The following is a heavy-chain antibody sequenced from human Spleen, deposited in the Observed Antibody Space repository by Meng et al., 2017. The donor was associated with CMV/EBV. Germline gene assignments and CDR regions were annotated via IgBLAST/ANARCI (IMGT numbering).Heavy chain of an antibody. V-gene: IGHV1-18*01. D-gene: IGHD3-22*01. J-gene: IGHJ6*02. CDR3: ARAYYYDSSGPWGYYGMDV. Sequence: ASVKVSCKASGGTFSSYAISWVRQTPGQGLEWMGWISAYNGNTNYAQKLQGRVTMTTDTSTSTAYMELRSLRSDDTAVYYCARAYYYDSSGPWGYYGMDVWGQGTTVTVSS. CDR2: ISAYNGNT. CDR1: GGTFSSYA.